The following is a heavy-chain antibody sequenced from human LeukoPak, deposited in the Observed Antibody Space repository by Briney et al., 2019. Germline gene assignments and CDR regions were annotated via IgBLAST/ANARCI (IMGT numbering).Heavy chain of an antibody. J-gene: IGHJ4*02. D-gene: IGHD3-10*01. CDR3: ARMQMVRGVITFDY. CDR2: IYYSGST. V-gene: IGHV4-59*01. Sequence: SETLSLTCTVSGGSISSYYWSWIRQPPGKGLEWIGYIYYSGSTNYNPSLKSRVTISVDTSKNQFSLKLSSVTAADTAVYYCARMQMVRGVITFDYWGQGTLVTVSS. CDR1: GGSISSYY.